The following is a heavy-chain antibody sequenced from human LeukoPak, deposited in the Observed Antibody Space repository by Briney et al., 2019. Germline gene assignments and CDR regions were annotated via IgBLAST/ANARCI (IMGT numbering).Heavy chain of an antibody. CDR2: IYYSGST. CDR3: AREASRWNRSGGDY. Sequence: SETLSLTCTVSGGSLSSGDYYWSWIRQPPGKGLEWIGYIYYSGSTYYNPSLKSRVTISVDTSKNQFSLKLSSVTAADTAVYYCAREASRWNRSGGDYWGQGTLVTVSS. D-gene: IGHD1-1*01. J-gene: IGHJ4*02. V-gene: IGHV4-30-4*08. CDR1: GGSLSSGDYY.